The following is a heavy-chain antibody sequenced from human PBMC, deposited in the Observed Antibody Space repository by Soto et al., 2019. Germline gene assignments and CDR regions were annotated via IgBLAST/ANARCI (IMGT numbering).Heavy chain of an antibody. CDR1: GFTFSNAW. V-gene: IGHV3-15*07. CDR2: IKSKTDGGTT. J-gene: IGHJ3*02. D-gene: IGHD3-3*01. CDR3: TAHGTYYDFWSGFPDDAFDI. Sequence: GGSLRLSCAASGFTFSNAWMNWVRQAPGKGLEWVGRIKSKTDGGTTDYAAPVKGRFTISRDDSKNTLYLQMNSLKTEDTAVYYCTAHGTYYDFWSGFPDDAFDIWGQGTMVTVSS.